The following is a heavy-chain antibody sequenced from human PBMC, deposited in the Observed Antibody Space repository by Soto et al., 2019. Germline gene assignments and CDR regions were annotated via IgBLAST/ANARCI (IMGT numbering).Heavy chain of an antibody. J-gene: IGHJ6*02. V-gene: IGHV3-66*01. CDR2: FYSGGDT. CDR3: ARAGALYYGMDV. D-gene: IGHD3-10*01. Sequence: EVQLVESGGGLVQPGGSLRLSCAASGFTVSSNYMSWVRQAPGKGLEWVSVFYSGGDTYYADSVKGRFTISRDNSKNTLYLHMNSLRAEDTAVYYCARAGALYYGMDVWGQGTTVAVSS. CDR1: GFTVSSNY.